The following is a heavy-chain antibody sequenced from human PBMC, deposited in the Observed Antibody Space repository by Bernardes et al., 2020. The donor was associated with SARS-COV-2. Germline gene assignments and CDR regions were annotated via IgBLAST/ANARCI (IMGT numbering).Heavy chain of an antibody. CDR2: IYYSGST. J-gene: IGHJ5*02. Sequence: SETLSLTCTVSGGSISSSSYYWGWIRQPPGKGLEWIGSIYYSGSTYYNPSLKSRVTISVDTSKNQFSLKLSSVTAADTAVYYCARHRHHLDPNYGENWFDPWGQGTLVTVSS. CDR3: ARHRHHLDPNYGENWFDP. V-gene: IGHV4-39*01. D-gene: IGHD4-17*01. CDR1: GGSISSSSYY.